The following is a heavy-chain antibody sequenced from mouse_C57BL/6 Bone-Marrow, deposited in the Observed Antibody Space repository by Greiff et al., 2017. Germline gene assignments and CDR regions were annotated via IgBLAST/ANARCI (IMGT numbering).Heavy chain of an antibody. J-gene: IGHJ1*03. CDR1: GFTFSDYG. D-gene: IGHD1-1*01. CDR2: ISNLAYSI. V-gene: IGHV5-15*01. CDR3: ARHPYGRSPWYVDV. Sequence: EVQLVESGGGLVQPGGSLKLSCAASGFTFSDYGMAWVRQAPRKGPEWVAFISNLAYSIYYADNVTGRFTISRENAKNTLYLEVSRLRSEDTAMSYWARHPYGRSPWYVDVWGTGTAVTVSA.